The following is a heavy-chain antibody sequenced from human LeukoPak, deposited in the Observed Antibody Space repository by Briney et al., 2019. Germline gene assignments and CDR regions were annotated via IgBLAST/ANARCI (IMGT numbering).Heavy chain of an antibody. CDR2: ISWNSYDI. CDR1: GCTFDENA. CDR3: AKGVGTSYHYHMDV. J-gene: IGHJ6*03. V-gene: IGHV3-9*03. Sequence: GGSLRLSCAAAGCTFDENAMHWVRQPPGKGLEWVSGISWNSYDIGYADSVKGRFTISRDNAKNSLYLQMNSLRAEDMALYYCAKGVGTSYHYHMDVWGKGTTVIVSS. D-gene: IGHD1-26*01.